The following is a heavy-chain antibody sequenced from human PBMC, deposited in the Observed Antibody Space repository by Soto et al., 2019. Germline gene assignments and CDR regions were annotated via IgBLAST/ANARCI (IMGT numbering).Heavy chain of an antibody. CDR1: GGTFSSYA. CDR3: ARADSQHSSGYLLRY. Sequence: QVQLVQSGAEVKKPGSSVKVSCKASGGTFSSYAISWVRQAPGQGLEWMGGIIPIFGTANYAQKFQGRVTITADESTSTADMELSSLRSGDTVVYYCARADSQHSSGYLLRYWGQGTLVTVSS. J-gene: IGHJ4*02. CDR2: IIPIFGTA. D-gene: IGHD3-22*01. V-gene: IGHV1-69*01.